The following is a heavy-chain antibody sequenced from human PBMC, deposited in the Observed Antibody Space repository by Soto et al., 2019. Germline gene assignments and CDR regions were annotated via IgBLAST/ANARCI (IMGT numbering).Heavy chain of an antibody. CDR3: ATWHEREHAYDV. CDR1: GLTISGKKY. CDR2: LYDVDGS. J-gene: IGHJ3*01. D-gene: IGHD1-1*01. Sequence: GGSLRLSSAAFGLTISGKKYVAWVRQAPGKGLEWVSALYDVDGSFYADSVKGRFTTSSDSSKTTVYLQMNDLRPDDTAVYYCATWHEREHAYDVWGQGTTVTVSS. V-gene: IGHV3-53*01.